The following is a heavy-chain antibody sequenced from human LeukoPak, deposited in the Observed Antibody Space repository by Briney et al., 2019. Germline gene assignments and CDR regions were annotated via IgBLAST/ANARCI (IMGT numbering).Heavy chain of an antibody. CDR3: ARPRGCGSSRCNNFDY. CDR2: ISGGGGST. J-gene: IGHJ4*02. D-gene: IGHD2-2*01. CDR1: GFTFNNYA. V-gene: IGHV3-23*01. Sequence: GGSLRLSCAASGFTFNNYAMSWVRQAPGKGLEWVSVISGGGGSTYYADSVKGRFTISRDNSKNTLYLQMNSLRAEDTAVYYCARPRGCGSSRCNNFDYWGQGTLVTVSS.